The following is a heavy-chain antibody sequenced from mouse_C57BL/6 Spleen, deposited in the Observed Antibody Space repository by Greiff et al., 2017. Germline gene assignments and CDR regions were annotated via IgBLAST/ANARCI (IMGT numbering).Heavy chain of an antibody. J-gene: IGHJ3*01. CDR1: GFTFNTYA. D-gene: IGHD3-2*02. CDR3: VSPEETAQASAWFAY. CDR2: IRSKSSNYAT. Sequence: EVQLVESGGGLVQPKGSLKLSCAASGFTFNTYAMHWVRQAPGKGLEWVARIRSKSSNYATYYADSVKDRFTISRDDSQSMLYLQMNNLKTEDTAMYYCVSPEETAQASAWFAYWGQGTLVTVSA. V-gene: IGHV10-3*01.